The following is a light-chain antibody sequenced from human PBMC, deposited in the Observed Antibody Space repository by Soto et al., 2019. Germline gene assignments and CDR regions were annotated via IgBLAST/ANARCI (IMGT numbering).Light chain of an antibody. CDR3: QQYNNWPRT. Sequence: EIVMTQSPATLSVSPGERATLSCRASQSVSSTLAWYQQKPGQATRLLIYGASTRATDIPARFSGSGSGTEFPITITSLQAEDFAVYFCQQYNNWPRTFGQGTKVEIK. CDR2: GAS. V-gene: IGKV3-15*01. CDR1: QSVSST. J-gene: IGKJ1*01.